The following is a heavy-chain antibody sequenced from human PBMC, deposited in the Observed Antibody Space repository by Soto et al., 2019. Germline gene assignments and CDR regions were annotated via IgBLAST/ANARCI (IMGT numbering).Heavy chain of an antibody. Sequence: GGSLRLSCAASGFTFSSYWMSWVRQAPGKGLEWVANIKQDGSEKYYADSVKGRFTISRDNAKNSLYLQMNSLRAEDTAVYYCAKDRGYYDPYYMDVWGKGTTVTVSS. J-gene: IGHJ6*03. V-gene: IGHV3-7*01. CDR1: GFTFSSYW. CDR3: AKDRGYYDPYYMDV. CDR2: IKQDGSEK. D-gene: IGHD3-22*01.